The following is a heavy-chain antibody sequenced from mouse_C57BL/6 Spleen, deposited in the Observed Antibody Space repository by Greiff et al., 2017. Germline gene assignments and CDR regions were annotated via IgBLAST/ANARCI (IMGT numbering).Heavy chain of an antibody. CDR3: ARPADYEGDWYFDV. D-gene: IGHD2-4*01. J-gene: IGHJ1*03. CDR2: ISSGSSTI. Sequence: EVLVVESGGGLVKPGGSLKLSCAASGFTFSDYGMHWVRQAPEKGLEWVAYISSGSSTIYYADPVKGRLPISRDNAKNTLFLQMTSLRSEDTAMYYSARPADYEGDWYFDVWGTGTTVTVSS. V-gene: IGHV5-17*01. CDR1: GFTFSDYG.